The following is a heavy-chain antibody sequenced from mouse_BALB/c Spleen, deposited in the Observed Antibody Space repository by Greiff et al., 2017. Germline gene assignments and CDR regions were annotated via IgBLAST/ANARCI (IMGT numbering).Heavy chain of an antibody. J-gene: IGHJ2*01. D-gene: IGHD1-1*01. CDR1: GFTFSSYT. V-gene: IGHV5-9*03. CDR2: ISSGGGNT. Sequence: EVMLVESGGGLVKPGGSLKLSCAASGFTFSSYTMSWVRQTPEKRLEWVATISSGGGNTYYPDSVKGRFTISRDNAKNNLYLQMCSLRSEDTALYYCARYYYGSSYDYFDYWGQGTTLTVSS. CDR3: ARYYYGSSYDYFDY.